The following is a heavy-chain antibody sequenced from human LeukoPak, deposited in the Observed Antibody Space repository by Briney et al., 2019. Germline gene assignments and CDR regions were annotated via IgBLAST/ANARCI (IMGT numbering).Heavy chain of an antibody. CDR3: ARELGSAFDI. Sequence: GASVKVSCKASGGTFSSYAISWVRQAPGQGLEWMGRIIPIFGTANYAQKFQGRVTITTDESTSTAYMELSSLRSEDTAVYYCARELGSAFDIWGQGTMVTVSS. V-gene: IGHV1-69*05. CDR1: GGTFSSYA. CDR2: IIPIFGTA. J-gene: IGHJ3*02.